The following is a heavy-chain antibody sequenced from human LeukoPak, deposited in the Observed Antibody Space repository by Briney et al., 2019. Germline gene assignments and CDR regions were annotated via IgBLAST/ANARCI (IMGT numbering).Heavy chain of an antibody. CDR3: ARQGAAGKYYYYYMDV. Sequence: GESLKISCRGSGYNFPIYWIGWVRQMPGQGLEWMGIIYPDDSNTIYGPSFQGQVTISADKSINTAYLEWSSLKASDTAIYYCARQGAAGKYYYYYMDVWGKGTTVTVSS. CDR2: IYPDDSNT. J-gene: IGHJ6*03. V-gene: IGHV5-51*01. D-gene: IGHD6-13*01. CDR1: GYNFPIYW.